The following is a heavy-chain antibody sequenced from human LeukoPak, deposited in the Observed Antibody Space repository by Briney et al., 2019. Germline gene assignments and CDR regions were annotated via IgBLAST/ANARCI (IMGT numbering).Heavy chain of an antibody. J-gene: IGHJ4*02. D-gene: IGHD3-3*01. CDR2: VHLDGRT. CDR1: GSSVISTNW. Sequence: PSETLSLTCGVSGSSVISTNWWTWVRQPPGKGLEWIGEVHLDGRTNYNPSLESRLTISVDLSENHVSLKLTSVTAADTAVYYCAREGGFYRPLDYSGQGTLVTVSS. CDR3: AREGGFYRPLDY. V-gene: IGHV4-4*02.